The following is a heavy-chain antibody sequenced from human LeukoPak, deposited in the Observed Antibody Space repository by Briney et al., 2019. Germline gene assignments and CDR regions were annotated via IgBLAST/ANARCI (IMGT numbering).Heavy chain of an antibody. CDR2: ITSSSSYT. V-gene: IGHV3-21*01. D-gene: IGHD1-26*01. J-gene: IGHJ4*02. Sequence: AGGSLRLSCAASGFTFSTYNMNWVRQAPGKGLEWVSSITSSSSYTFYADSVRGRFTISRDNAKNSLYLQMNSLRAEDTAVYYCARGGATFDYWGQGTLVTVSS. CDR1: GFTFSTYN. CDR3: ARGGATFDY.